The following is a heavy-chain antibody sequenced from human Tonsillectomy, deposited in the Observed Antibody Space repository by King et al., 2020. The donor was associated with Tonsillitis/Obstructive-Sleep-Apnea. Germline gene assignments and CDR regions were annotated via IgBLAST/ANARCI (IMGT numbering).Heavy chain of an antibody. CDR3: AREDSSSWYSIDY. V-gene: IGHV4-61*01. J-gene: IGHJ4*02. Sequence: VQLQESGPGLVKPSETLSLTCTVSGGSVSSGSYYWSWIRQPPGKGLEWIGYIYYSGSTNYNPSLKSRVTISVDTSKNQFSLKLSSVTAADTAVYYCAREDSSSWYSIDYWGQGTLVTVSS. CDR2: IYYSGST. CDR1: GGSVSSGSYY. D-gene: IGHD6-13*01.